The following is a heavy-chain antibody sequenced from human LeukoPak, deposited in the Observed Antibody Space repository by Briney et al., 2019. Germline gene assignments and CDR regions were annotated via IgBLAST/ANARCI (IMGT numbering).Heavy chain of an antibody. CDR3: ARDSGTTGEVKFDP. J-gene: IGHJ5*02. V-gene: IGHV4-4*07. D-gene: IGHD3-10*01. Sequence: PSETLSLTCTVSGDSISRYYWSWIRQPAGKGLEWIGRIYNGGIITYNPSLKSLVTMSIDTSNNQFYLRLRFVNAADTDVYYCARDSGTTGEVKFDPWGKGTLVTVSS. CDR2: IYNGGII. CDR1: GDSISRYY.